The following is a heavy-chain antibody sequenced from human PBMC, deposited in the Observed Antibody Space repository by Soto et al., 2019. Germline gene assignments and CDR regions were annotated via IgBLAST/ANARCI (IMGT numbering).Heavy chain of an antibody. CDR1: GFTFSDYY. CDR2: ISSSGSSI. V-gene: IGHV3-11*01. D-gene: IGHD3-22*01. Sequence: GSLRLSCAASGFTFSDYYINWFRQAPGKGLEWVSYISSSGSSIYYADPVKGRFTISRDNAKNSLYLQMNSLRAEDTAVYYCARVRTSMIQVVFDYWGQGTQVTVSS. J-gene: IGHJ4*02. CDR3: ARVRTSMIQVVFDY.